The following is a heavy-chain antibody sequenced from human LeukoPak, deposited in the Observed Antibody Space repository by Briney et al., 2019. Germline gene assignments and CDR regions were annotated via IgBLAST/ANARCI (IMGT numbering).Heavy chain of an antibody. D-gene: IGHD3-9*01. CDR3: ARTTGPGYFDWYYFDY. Sequence: PETPSLTCAVSGGSLRGYYSSWIRQTPGKGREWVGEINNSGSTNNNPSLKSRVTRSVDTSKNHFSLMLSSVTAADTAVYYCARTTGPGYFDWYYFDYWGQGTLVTVSS. J-gene: IGHJ4*02. CDR1: GGSLRGYY. V-gene: IGHV4-34*01. CDR2: INNSGST.